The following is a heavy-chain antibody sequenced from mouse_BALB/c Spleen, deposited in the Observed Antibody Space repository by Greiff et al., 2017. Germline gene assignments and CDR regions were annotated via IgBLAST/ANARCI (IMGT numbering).Heavy chain of an antibody. Sequence: VQLQQSGPGLVKPSQSLSLTCTVTGYSITSDYAWNWIRQFPGNKLEWMGYISYSGSTSYNPSLKSRISITRDTSKNQFFVQLNSVTTEDTATYYCARRRVHFDYWGQGTTLTVSS. CDR2: ISYSGST. V-gene: IGHV3-2*02. CDR1: GYSITSDYA. CDR3: ARRRVHFDY. J-gene: IGHJ2*01.